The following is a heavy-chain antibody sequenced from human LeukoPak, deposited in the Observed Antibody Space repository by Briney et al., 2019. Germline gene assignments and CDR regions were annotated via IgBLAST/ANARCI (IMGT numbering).Heavy chain of an antibody. Sequence: ASVKVSCKASGYTFTGYYMHWVRQAPGQGLEWMGRINPNSGGTNYAQKFQGRVTMTRDTSISTAYMELSSLRSEDTAVYYCASSYCGGDCYLRYYFDYWGQGTLVTVSS. CDR1: GYTFTGYY. V-gene: IGHV1-2*06. CDR3: ASSYCGGDCYLRYYFDY. J-gene: IGHJ4*02. CDR2: INPNSGGT. D-gene: IGHD2-21*01.